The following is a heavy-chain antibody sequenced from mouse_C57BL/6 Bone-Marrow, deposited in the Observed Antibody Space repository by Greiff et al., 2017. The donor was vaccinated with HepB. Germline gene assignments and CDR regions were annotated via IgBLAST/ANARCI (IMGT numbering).Heavy chain of an antibody. CDR1: GYAFTNYL. V-gene: IGHV1-54*01. Sequence: VQLQQSGAELVRPGTSVKVSCKASGYAFTNYLMEWVKQRPGQGLEWIGVINPGSGGTNYNEKFKGKATLTADKSSSTAYMQLSSLTSEDSAVYFCARWGSYYAMDYWGQGTSVTVSS. J-gene: IGHJ4*01. CDR3: ARWGSYYAMDY. CDR2: INPGSGGT. D-gene: IGHD3-1*01.